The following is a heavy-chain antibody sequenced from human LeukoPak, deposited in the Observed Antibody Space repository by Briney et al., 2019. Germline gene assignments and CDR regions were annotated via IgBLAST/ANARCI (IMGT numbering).Heavy chain of an antibody. J-gene: IGHJ4*02. CDR1: GFTFSSYA. Sequence: GGSLRLSCAASGFTFSSYAMSWVRQAPGKGLEWVSAISGSGGSTYYADSVKGRFTISRDNSKNTLYLQMNSLRAEDTAVYYCAKHPRRIRLWPNTYYFDYWGQGTLVTVSS. CDR2: ISGSGGST. D-gene: IGHD5-18*01. CDR3: AKHPRRIRLWPNTYYFDY. V-gene: IGHV3-23*01.